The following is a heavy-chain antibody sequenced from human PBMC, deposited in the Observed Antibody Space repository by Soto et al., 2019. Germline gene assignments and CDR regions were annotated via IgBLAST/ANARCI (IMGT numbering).Heavy chain of an antibody. V-gene: IGHV2-5*02. CDR1: GFSLSTYHMG. CDR2: IYCDDDK. CDR3: APAGDYDLLTFDH. J-gene: IGHJ4*02. Sequence: QITLKESGPTLVRPAQTLTLTCDFSGFSLSTYHMGVAWIRQPPGQAREWLALIYCDDDKRYSPSLKDRLAISKGTSSNLVVLTITNVDPGDTATYFCAPAGDYDLLTFDHWGPGTLVTVSS. D-gene: IGHD4-17*01.